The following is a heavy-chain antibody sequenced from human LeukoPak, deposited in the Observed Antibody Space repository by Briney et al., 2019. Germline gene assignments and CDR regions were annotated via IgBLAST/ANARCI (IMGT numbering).Heavy chain of an antibody. Sequence: SETLSLTCIVSGGSMSSYYWSWIRQPPGKGLEWIGYIFYSGRTSYNPSLKSRLTISVDTSKNQFSLKLTSVTAADTAVYYCARAIEVGAMTPFDYWGQGTLVTVSS. J-gene: IGHJ4*02. V-gene: IGHV4-59*08. CDR2: IFYSGRT. CDR1: GGSMSSYY. D-gene: IGHD1-26*01. CDR3: ARAIEVGAMTPFDY.